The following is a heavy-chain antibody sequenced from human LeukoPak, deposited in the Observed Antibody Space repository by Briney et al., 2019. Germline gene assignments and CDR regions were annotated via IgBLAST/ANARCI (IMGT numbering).Heavy chain of an antibody. V-gene: IGHV3-20*04. J-gene: IGHJ4*02. CDR2: INRNGGST. CDR1: GLTFDDYG. Sequence: LPGGSLRLSCAVSGLTFDDYGMSWVRQAPGKGLEWVSGINRNGGSTGYADSVKGRFTISRDNAKNTLYLQMNSLRSEDTALYYCARDGRWCSSPTDYWGQGTLVTVSS. CDR3: ARDGRWCSSPTDY. D-gene: IGHD6-6*01.